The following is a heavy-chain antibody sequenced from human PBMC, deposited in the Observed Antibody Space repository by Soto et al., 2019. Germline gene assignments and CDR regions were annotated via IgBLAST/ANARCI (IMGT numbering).Heavy chain of an antibody. CDR3: ARGGSGYYDFYFDY. J-gene: IGHJ4*02. V-gene: IGHV3-7*01. CDR1: GFTFSSYW. Sequence: GGSLRLSCAASGFTFSSYWMSWVRQAPGKGLEWVANIKQDGSEKYYVDSVKGRFTISRDNAKNSLYLQMNSLRAEDTAVYYCARGGSGYYDFYFDYWGQGTLVTVSS. CDR2: IKQDGSEK. D-gene: IGHD3-3*01.